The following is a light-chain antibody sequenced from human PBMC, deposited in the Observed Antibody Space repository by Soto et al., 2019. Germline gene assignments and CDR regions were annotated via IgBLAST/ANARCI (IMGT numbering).Light chain of an antibody. CDR1: MRDVGGYNA. CDR2: EVT. V-gene: IGLV2-14*01. J-gene: IGLJ1*01. Sequence: QSVLTQPASVSGSPGQSITISCAGTMRDVGGYNAVSWYQHHPGKAPKLIIYEVTHRPSGVSDRFSASKSGNTASLTISGLQAEDEADYYCNSFRVSHLYVFGTGTKVTVL. CDR3: NSFRVSHLYV.